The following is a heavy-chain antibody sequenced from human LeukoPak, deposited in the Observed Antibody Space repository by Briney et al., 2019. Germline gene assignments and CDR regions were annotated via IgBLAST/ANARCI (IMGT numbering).Heavy chain of an antibody. Sequence: GGSLRLSCAASGFTFSNYGMHWVRQAPGKGLGWVAVIWYDGSNKYYSDSVRGRFTISRDNSKNTLYLQMNSLRAEDTAVYYCARGYDYGDYGVVEWGQGTLVTVSS. D-gene: IGHD4-17*01. CDR1: GFTFSNYG. V-gene: IGHV3-33*01. CDR2: IWYDGSNK. CDR3: ARGYDYGDYGVVE. J-gene: IGHJ4*02.